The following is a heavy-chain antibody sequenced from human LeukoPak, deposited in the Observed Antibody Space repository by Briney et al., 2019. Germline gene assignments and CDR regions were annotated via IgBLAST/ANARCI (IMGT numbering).Heavy chain of an antibody. D-gene: IGHD3-22*01. CDR1: GGSISSYY. CDR2: IYYSGST. Sequence: SETLSLTCTVSGGSISSYYWSWIRQPPGKGLEWIGSIYYSGSTYYNPSLKSRVTISVDTSKNQFSLKLSSVTAADTAVYYCARKVVDPGAFDIWGQGTMVTVSS. J-gene: IGHJ3*02. V-gene: IGHV4-59*12. CDR3: ARKVVDPGAFDI.